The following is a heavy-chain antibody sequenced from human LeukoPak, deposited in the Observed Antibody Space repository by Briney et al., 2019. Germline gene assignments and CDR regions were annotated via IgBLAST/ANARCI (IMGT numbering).Heavy chain of an antibody. D-gene: IGHD1-26*01. Sequence: PSETLSLTCTVSGSSISSYYWSWLRQPPGKGLEWIGYIYYTGSTNYNPSLKSRVTISVDTSKNQFSLKLTSVTAADTAMYYCARRGGSPLGAFDIWGQGTMVTVSS. J-gene: IGHJ3*02. CDR3: ARRGGSPLGAFDI. CDR2: IYYTGST. V-gene: IGHV4-59*01. CDR1: GSSISSYY.